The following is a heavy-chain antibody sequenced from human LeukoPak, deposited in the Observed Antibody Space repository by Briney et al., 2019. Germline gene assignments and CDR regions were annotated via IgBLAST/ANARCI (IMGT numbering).Heavy chain of an antibody. D-gene: IGHD3-3*01. CDR1: GYSIRSGDY. CDR2: IYHSGST. CDR3: ARLGDFWSGYFAHDAFDI. Sequence: SETLSLTCTVSGYSIRSGDYWGWIRQPPGKGLEWIGNIYHSGSTYYNPSLKSRVIISVDTSKNHFSLKLSSVTAADTAVYYCARLGDFWSGYFAHDAFDIWGQGTMVTVSS. V-gene: IGHV4-38-2*02. J-gene: IGHJ3*02.